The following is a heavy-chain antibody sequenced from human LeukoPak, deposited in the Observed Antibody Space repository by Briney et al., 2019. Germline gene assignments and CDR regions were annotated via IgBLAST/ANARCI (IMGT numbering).Heavy chain of an antibody. J-gene: IGHJ4*02. CDR1: GFTFSFYS. Sequence: NPGGSLRLSCAPSGFTFSFYSMNWVRQAPGKGLEWVSSISSSSSYIYYADSVKGRFTISRDNVNNSLYLQMNSLRAEDTAVYYCARYCSGGSCYSAFDYWGQGTLVTVSS. CDR2: ISSSSSYI. D-gene: IGHD2-15*01. CDR3: ARYCSGGSCYSAFDY. V-gene: IGHV3-21*01.